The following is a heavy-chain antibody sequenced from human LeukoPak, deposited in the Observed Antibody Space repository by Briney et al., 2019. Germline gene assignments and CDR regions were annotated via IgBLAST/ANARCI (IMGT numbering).Heavy chain of an antibody. CDR2: LWYDGSNK. V-gene: IGHV3-33*01. CDR3: ARDPSSIAARPGWFDP. J-gene: IGHJ5*02. Sequence: PGRSLRLSCAASGFTFSSYGMHWVRQAPGKGLEWVAVLWYDGSNKYYADSVKGRFTISRDNSKNTLYLQMNSLRAEDTAVYYCARDPSSIAARPGWFDPWGQGTLVTVSS. CDR1: GFTFSSYG. D-gene: IGHD6-6*01.